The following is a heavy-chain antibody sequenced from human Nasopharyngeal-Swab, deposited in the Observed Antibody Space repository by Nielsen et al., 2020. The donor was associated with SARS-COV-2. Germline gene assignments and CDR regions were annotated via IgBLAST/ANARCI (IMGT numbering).Heavy chain of an antibody. CDR2: IYPGDSET. J-gene: IGHJ4*02. V-gene: IGHV5-51*01. CDR3: ARGLRGYGAFDH. Sequence: KVSCKSSGYDFVTYWICWVRQMPGKGLVWMGMIYPGDSETRYSPSFQGQVTISADKSISTAFLQWGSLKASDTAMYYCARGLRGYGAFDHWAQGTLVTVSS. CDR1: GYDFVTYW. D-gene: IGHD5-12*01.